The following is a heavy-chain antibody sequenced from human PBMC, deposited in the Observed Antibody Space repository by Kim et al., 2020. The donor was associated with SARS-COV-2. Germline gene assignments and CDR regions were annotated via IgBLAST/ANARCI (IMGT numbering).Heavy chain of an antibody. CDR3: ARGRGDIVVVVAATPPSFDY. V-gene: IGHV4-61*01. J-gene: IGHJ4*02. D-gene: IGHD2-15*01. CDR2: IYYSGST. Sequence: SETLSLTCTVSGGSVSSGSYYWSWIRQPPGKGLEWIGYIYYSGSTNYNPSLKSRVTISVDTSKNQFSLKLSSMTAADTAVYYCARGRGDIVVVVAATPPSFDYWGQGTLVTVSS. CDR1: GGSVSSGSYY.